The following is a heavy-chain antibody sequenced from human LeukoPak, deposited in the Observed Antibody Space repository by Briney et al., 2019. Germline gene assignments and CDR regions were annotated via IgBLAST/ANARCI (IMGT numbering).Heavy chain of an antibody. CDR3: ARDMWWGIFSTYYYYGMDV. D-gene: IGHD2-8*02. J-gene: IGHJ6*02. CDR1: GYTFTGYY. V-gene: IGHV1-18*04. Sequence: ASVKVSCKASGYTFTGYYMHWVRQAPGQGLEWMGWISAYNGNTNYAQKLQGRVTMTTDTSTSTAYMELRSLRSDDTAVYYCARDMWWGIFSTYYYYGMDVWGQGTTVTASS. CDR2: ISAYNGNT.